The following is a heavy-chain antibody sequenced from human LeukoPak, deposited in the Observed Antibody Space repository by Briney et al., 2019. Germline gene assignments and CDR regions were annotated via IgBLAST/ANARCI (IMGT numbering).Heavy chain of an antibody. CDR2: IYYSGST. CDR1: GGSISSYY. V-gene: IGHV4-59*01. Sequence: PSETLSLTCTVSGGSISSYYWSWIRQPPGKGLEWIGYIYYSGSTNYNPSLKSRVTMSVDTSKNQFSLKLSSVTAADTAVYYCARLYDFWSGYYFDYWGQGTLVTVSS. CDR3: ARLYDFWSGYYFDY. J-gene: IGHJ4*02. D-gene: IGHD3-3*01.